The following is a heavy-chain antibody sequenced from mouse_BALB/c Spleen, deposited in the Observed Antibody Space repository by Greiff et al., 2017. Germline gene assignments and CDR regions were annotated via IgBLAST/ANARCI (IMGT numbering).Heavy chain of an antibody. CDR2: IYPGDGDT. D-gene: IGHD2-3*01. J-gene: IGHJ4*01. CDR3: ARYLIYDGYYGAMDY. V-gene: IGHV1-80*01. CDR1: GYAFSSYW. Sequence: VQLQQSGAELVRPGSSVKISCKASGYAFSSYWMNWVKQRPGQGLEWIGQIYPGDGDTNYNGKFKGKATLTADKSSSTAYMQLSSLTSEDSAVYFCARYLIYDGYYGAMDYWGQGTSVTVSS.